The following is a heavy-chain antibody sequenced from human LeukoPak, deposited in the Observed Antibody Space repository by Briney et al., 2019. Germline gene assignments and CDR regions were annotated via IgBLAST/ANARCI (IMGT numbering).Heavy chain of an antibody. Sequence: PSETLSLTCAVYGGSFSGYYWSWIRQPPGKGLEWIGEINHSGSTNYNPSLKSRVTISVDTSKNQFSLKLSSVTAADTAVYYCARAAGSGSYLYYFDYWGQGTLVTVSS. D-gene: IGHD3-10*01. V-gene: IGHV4-34*01. CDR1: GGSFSGYY. CDR2: INHSGST. CDR3: ARAAGSGSYLYYFDY. J-gene: IGHJ4*02.